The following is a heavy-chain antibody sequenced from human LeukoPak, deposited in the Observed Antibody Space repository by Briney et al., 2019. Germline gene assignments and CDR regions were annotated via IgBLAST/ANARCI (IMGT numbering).Heavy chain of an antibody. D-gene: IGHD3-9*01. CDR2: INPNSGGT. CDR3: ARDHYDILTGYYDYYYYGMDV. CDR1: GYTFTGYY. Sequence: ASVKVSCKASGYTFTGYYMHWVRQPPGQGLEWMGWINPNSGGTNYAQKFQGRVTMTRDTSISTAYMELSRLRSDDTAVYYCARDHYDILTGYYDYYYYGMDVWGQGTTVTVSS. J-gene: IGHJ6*02. V-gene: IGHV1-2*02.